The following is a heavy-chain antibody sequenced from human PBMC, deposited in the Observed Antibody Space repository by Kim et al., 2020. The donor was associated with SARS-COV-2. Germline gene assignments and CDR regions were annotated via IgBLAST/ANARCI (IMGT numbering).Heavy chain of an antibody. CDR3: ARRRGRRGYCSGGSCKGALDY. J-gene: IGHJ4*02. CDR2: ISSSSSTI. D-gene: IGHD2-15*01. V-gene: IGHV3-48*04. CDR1: GFTFSSYS. Sequence: GGSLRLSCAASGFTFSSYSMNWVRQAPGKGLEWVSYISSSSSTIYYADSVKGRFTISRDNAKNSLYLQMNSLRAEDTAVYYCARRRGRRGYCSGGSCKGALDYWGQGTLVTVSS.